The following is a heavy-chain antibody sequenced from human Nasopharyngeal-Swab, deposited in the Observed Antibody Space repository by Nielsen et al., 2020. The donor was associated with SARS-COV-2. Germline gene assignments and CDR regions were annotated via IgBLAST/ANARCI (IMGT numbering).Heavy chain of an antibody. CDR1: GYTFTSYA. V-gene: IGHV1-8*02. Sequence: ASVKVSCKASGYTFTSYAMNWVRQATGQGLEWMGWMNPNSGNTGYAQKFQGRVTMTRNTSISTAYMELSSLRSEDTAVYYCARGRKITMIVVVIPTHYYYMDVWGKGTTVTVSS. CDR3: ARGRKITMIVVVIPTHYYYMDV. CDR2: MNPNSGNT. D-gene: IGHD3-22*01. J-gene: IGHJ6*03.